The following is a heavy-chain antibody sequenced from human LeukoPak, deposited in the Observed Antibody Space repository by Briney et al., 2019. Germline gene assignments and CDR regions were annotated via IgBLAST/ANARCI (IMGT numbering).Heavy chain of an antibody. V-gene: IGHV4-59*01. CDR1: GGSISGYY. CDR2: IYYSGST. CDR3: ARLRGNYFPDY. D-gene: IGHD4-11*01. Sequence: SETLSLTCTVSGGSISGYYWTWIRQPPGKGLEWIGYIYYSGSTNYNPSLKSRITILVDTSNNQFSLRLSSVTAAGTAVYYCARLRGNYFPDYWGQGTLVTVSS. J-gene: IGHJ4*02.